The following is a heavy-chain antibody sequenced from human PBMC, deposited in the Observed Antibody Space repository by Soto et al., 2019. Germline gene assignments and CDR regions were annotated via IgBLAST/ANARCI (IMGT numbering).Heavy chain of an antibody. D-gene: IGHD3-10*01. J-gene: IGHJ6*02. Sequence: QVQLVQSGAEVKKPGSSVKVSCKTSGVTFSSYAISWVRQAPGQGLEWMGGIIPIFGTANYAPKFHGRVTIAADEPTSTAYMELSSLRSEDTAVYYCARDISDPYYYAYGMDVWCQGATVTDSS. CDR1: GVTFSSYA. V-gene: IGHV1-69*01. CDR2: IIPIFGTA. CDR3: ARDISDPYYYAYGMDV.